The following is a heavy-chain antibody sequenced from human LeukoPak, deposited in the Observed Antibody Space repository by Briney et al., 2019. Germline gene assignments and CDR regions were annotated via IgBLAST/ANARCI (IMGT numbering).Heavy chain of an antibody. Sequence: SETLSPTCTVSGGSISSYYWSWVRQPPGKELEWIGYVYYSGSTNYNPSLMSRVTISVDTSKNQFSLKLNSVTAADTAVYYCARAASGYYMDVWGNGTTVTVSS. CDR1: GGSISSYY. CDR3: ARAASGYYMDV. V-gene: IGHV4-59*01. CDR2: VYYSGST. J-gene: IGHJ6*03. D-gene: IGHD1-1*01.